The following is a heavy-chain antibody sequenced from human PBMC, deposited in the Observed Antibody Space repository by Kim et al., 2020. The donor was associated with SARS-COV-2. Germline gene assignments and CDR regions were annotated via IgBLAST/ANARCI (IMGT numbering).Heavy chain of an antibody. J-gene: IGHJ4*02. CDR1: GYTFTSYG. V-gene: IGHV1-18*04. CDR2: ISAYNGNT. Sequence: ASVKVSCKASGYTFTSYGISWVRQAPGQGLEWMGWISAYNGNTNYAQKLQGRVTMTTDTSTSTAYMELRSLRSDDTAVYYCARELMTTVAKSGVDYWGQGTLVTVSS. D-gene: IGHD4-17*01. CDR3: ARELMTTVAKSGVDY.